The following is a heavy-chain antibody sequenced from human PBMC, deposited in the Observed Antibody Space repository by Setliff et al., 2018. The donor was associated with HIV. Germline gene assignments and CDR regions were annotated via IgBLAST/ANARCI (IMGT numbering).Heavy chain of an antibody. Sequence: GSLRLSCAASGFSFRDYYMNWIRQAPGKGLEWVSYISSHIGGSTYYADSVKGRFTISRDNSQNTLYLQMDSLRVEDTAVYYCAKDRGDEYFQHWGQGTLVTVSS. J-gene: IGHJ1*01. D-gene: IGHD2-21*02. CDR2: ISSHIGGST. CDR3: AKDRGDEYFQH. V-gene: IGHV3-23*01. CDR1: GFSFRDYY.